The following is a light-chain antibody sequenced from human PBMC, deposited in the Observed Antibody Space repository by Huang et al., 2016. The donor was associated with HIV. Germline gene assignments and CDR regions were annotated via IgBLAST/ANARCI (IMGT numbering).Light chain of an antibody. J-gene: IGKJ4*01. CDR1: QSIRSNY. CDR2: GAS. V-gene: IGKV3-20*01. Sequence: EIVLTQSPGTLSLSPGERATLSCRASQSIRSNYLAWYQQKPGQAPRLLIYGASIRAAGIPDRLSGSGSGTEFILSISRLEPEDFAVYYCQQYGSSELTFGGGTKVEIK. CDR3: QQYGSSELT.